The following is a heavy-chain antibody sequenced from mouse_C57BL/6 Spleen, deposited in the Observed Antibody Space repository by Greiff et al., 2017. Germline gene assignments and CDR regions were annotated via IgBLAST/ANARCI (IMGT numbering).Heavy chain of an antibody. Sequence: QVQLQQPGAELVKPGASVKLSCKASGYTFTSYWMQWVKQRPGQGLEWIGEIDPSDSYTTYNQKFKGKATLTVDTSASTAYMQLSSLTSEDSAVYYGASRTVGGYFEGWGTVTTVTVAS. CDR1: GYTFTSYW. D-gene: IGHD1-1*01. J-gene: IGHJ1*03. CDR3: ASRTVGGYFEG. CDR2: IDPSDSYT. V-gene: IGHV1-50*01.